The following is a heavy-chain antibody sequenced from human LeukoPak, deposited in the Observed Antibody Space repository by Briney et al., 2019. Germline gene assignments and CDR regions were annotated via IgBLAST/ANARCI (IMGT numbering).Heavy chain of an antibody. J-gene: IGHJ4*02. V-gene: IGHV3-30-3*01. Sequence: GGSLRLSCAASGFTFSSYAMHWVRQAPGKGLEWVAVISYDGSNKYYADSVKGRFTISRDNSKNTLYLQMNSLRAEDTAVYYCARGGGYYDSSGSTYYFDYWGQGTLVTVSS. CDR2: ISYDGSNK. CDR1: GFTFSSYA. D-gene: IGHD3-22*01. CDR3: ARGGGYYDSSGSTYYFDY.